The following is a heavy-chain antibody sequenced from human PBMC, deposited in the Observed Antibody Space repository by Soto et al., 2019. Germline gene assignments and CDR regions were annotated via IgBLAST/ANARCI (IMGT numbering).Heavy chain of an antibody. Sequence: EVQLVESGGGLVQPGGSLRLSCVVSGLSVSSNYMSWVRQAPGEGLEWVSVIYSGGSTYYADSVKGRFIISRDNNKNTVNLQMNSLRADDTAVYYCASPYNSGWPYYGMDVWGQGTTVTVSS. J-gene: IGHJ6*02. CDR1: GLSVSSNY. D-gene: IGHD6-19*01. CDR3: ASPYNSGWPYYGMDV. CDR2: IYSGGST. V-gene: IGHV3-66*01.